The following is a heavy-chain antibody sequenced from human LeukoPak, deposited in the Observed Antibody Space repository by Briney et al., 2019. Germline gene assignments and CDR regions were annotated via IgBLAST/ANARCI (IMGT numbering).Heavy chain of an antibody. CDR3: ARDAVYTYYYYYMDV. Sequence: SETLSLTCTVSGGSISSYYWSWIRQPAGKGLEWIGRIYTSGSTNYNPSLKSRVTMSVDTSKNQFSLKLSSVTAADTAVYYCARDAVYTYYYYYMDVWGKGTTVTVSS. V-gene: IGHV4-4*07. J-gene: IGHJ6*03. CDR1: GGSISSYY. D-gene: IGHD5/OR15-5a*01. CDR2: IYTSGST.